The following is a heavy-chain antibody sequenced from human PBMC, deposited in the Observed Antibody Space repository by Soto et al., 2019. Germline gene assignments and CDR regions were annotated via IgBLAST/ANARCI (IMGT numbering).Heavy chain of an antibody. D-gene: IGHD4-17*01. CDR2: IYYSGST. J-gene: IGHJ4*02. CDR1: GGSISSSSYY. CDR3: ARHKGQVRWDY. V-gene: IGHV4-39*01. Sequence: QLQLQESGPGLVKPSETLSLTCTVSGGSISSSSYYWGWIRQPPGKGLEWIGSIYYSGSTYYNPSLKSRVTISVDTSKNQFSLKLSSVTAADTAVYYCARHKGQVRWDYWGQGTLVTVSS.